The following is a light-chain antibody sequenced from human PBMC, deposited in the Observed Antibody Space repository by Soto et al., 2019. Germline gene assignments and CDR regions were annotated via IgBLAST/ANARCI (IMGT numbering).Light chain of an antibody. V-gene: IGKV3-15*01. Sequence: EVVMTQSPATLSVSPGERATLSCRASQSVSSNFLAWYQQKPGQAPRLLIYDVSIRATGIPARFSGSGSGTEFTLTISSLQSEDFAFYYCQQYSAWPLTFGGGTKVEI. J-gene: IGKJ4*01. CDR1: QSVSSN. CDR3: QQYSAWPLT. CDR2: DVS.